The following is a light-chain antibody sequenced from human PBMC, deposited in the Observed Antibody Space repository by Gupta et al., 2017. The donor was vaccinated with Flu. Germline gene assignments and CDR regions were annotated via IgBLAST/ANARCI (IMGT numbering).Light chain of an antibody. J-gene: IGKJ3*01. CDR3: QQENCFPFT. Sequence: DIEMTQSPPSVSASVGDRVTITCRASQGISYWLVWYQQKPGKAPKLLIFGASSVKSGVPSRFSGSGSGTDFTLTISSLQPEDFATYYCQQENCFPFTFGHGTKVDIK. V-gene: IGKV1-12*01. CDR1: QGISYW. CDR2: GAS.